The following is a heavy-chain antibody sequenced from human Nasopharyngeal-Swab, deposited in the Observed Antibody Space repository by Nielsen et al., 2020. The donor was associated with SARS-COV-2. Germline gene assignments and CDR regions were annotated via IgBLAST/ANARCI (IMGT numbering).Heavy chain of an antibody. D-gene: IGHD6-19*01. CDR3: ARIRVAAADY. V-gene: IGHV1-46*01. Sequence: WGLHAPGQGLEWMGIINPSGGSTSYAQKFQGRVTMTRDTSTSTVYMELSSLRSEDTALSSCARIRVAAADYWGQGTLVTVSS. CDR2: INPSGGST. J-gene: IGHJ4*02.